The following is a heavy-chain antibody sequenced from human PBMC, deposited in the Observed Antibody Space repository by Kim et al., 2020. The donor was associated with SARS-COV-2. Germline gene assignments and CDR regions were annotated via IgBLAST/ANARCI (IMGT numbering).Heavy chain of an antibody. J-gene: IGHJ3*01. V-gene: IGHV4-39*01. CDR1: GGSISSSSYY. CDR3: ASELGYCSSTSCHDAF. CDR2: IYYSGST. Sequence: ETLSLTCTVSGGSISSSSYYWGWIRQPPGKGLEWIGSIYYSGSTYYNPSLKSRVTISVDTSKNQFSLKLSSVTAADTAVYYCASELGYCSSTSCHDAF. D-gene: IGHD2-2*01.